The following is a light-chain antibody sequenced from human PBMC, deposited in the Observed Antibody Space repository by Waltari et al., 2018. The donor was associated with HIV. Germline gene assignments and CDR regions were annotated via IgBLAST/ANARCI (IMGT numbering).Light chain of an antibody. CDR3: CSYSDSGTIL. CDR2: DFT. V-gene: IGLV2-14*03. CDR1: SSDIGSFDY. Sequence: SALTQPASVSGSPGQSITISCLGASSDIGSFDYVSWYQQHPDKAPKLILFDFTYRPSGVSVRCSGSRSGSMASLTISGLQPEDEADYFCCSYSDSGTILFGGGTRVTVL. J-gene: IGLJ2*01.